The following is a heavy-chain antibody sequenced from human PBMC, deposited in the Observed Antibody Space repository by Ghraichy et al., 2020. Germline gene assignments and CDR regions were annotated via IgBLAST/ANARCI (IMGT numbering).Heavy chain of an antibody. D-gene: IGHD1-14*01. Sequence: LSLTCAASGFTFNDYTMSWVRQAPGKGLEWVSIISNTGGTTYYADSVKGRFTISRDNPKNTLYLQMNSLRAEDTAVYYCSNRATGTSPRHFAYWGQGTLVTVS. J-gene: IGHJ4*02. CDR2: ISNTGGTT. V-gene: IGHV3-23*01. CDR3: SNRATGTSPRHFAY. CDR1: GFTFNDYT.